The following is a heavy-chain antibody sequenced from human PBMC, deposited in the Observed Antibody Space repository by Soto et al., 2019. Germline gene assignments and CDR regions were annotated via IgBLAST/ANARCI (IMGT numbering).Heavy chain of an antibody. J-gene: IGHJ3*02. CDR1: GLTFNNCE. Sequence: GGSLRLSCAASGLTFNNCEMNWVRQAPGKGLEWVSYIGTRGRTTYYADSVKGRFTISRDNAKSSLFLQMNSLRAEDTAVYYCARAQDNDESGSYDLPADIWGQGTTVTVSS. CDR3: ARAQDNDESGSYDLPADI. V-gene: IGHV3-48*03. CDR2: IGTRGRTT. D-gene: IGHD3-16*01.